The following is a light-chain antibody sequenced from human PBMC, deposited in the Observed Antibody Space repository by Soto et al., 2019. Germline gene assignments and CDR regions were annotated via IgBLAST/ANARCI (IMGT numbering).Light chain of an antibody. Sequence: DIRMTQSPSSQSASVGDRITITCRASLSISSSLNWYQQRPGKAPRLLIYAASRLQSGAPSRFSGSGSGTDFTLNITSLQPEDFATYYCQQSYITPRTFGQGTKVDIK. J-gene: IGKJ1*01. V-gene: IGKV1-39*01. CDR3: QQSYITPRT. CDR2: AAS. CDR1: LSISSS.